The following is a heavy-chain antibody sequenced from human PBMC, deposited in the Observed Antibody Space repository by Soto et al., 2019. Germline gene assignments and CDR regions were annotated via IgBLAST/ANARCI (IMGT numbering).Heavy chain of an antibody. J-gene: IGHJ4*02. Sequence: GGSLRLSCAASGFTFSSYAMSWVRQAPGNGLEWVSGILGGGSSTYYADSVKGRFTISRDNSKNTLYLQMNSLRGEDTAVYYCARYDFWSGYKGLDXDYWGQGTLVTVSS. CDR3: ARYDFWSGYKGLDXDY. D-gene: IGHD3-3*01. CDR1: GFTFSSYA. V-gene: IGHV3-23*01. CDR2: ILGGGSST.